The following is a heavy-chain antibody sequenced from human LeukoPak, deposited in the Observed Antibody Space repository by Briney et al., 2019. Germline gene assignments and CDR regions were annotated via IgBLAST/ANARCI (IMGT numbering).Heavy chain of an antibody. J-gene: IGHJ4*02. CDR3: AREPDIVSTIFDY. D-gene: IGHD5/OR15-5a*01. CDR1: GFTFSNYS. V-gene: IGHV3-21*01. CDR2: ISSSSTYI. Sequence: RAGGSLRLSCAASGFTFSNYSMHWVRQAPGKGLEWVSSISSSSTYIYYADSVKGRFTISRDNAKKSLYLQMNSLRAEDTAVYYCAREPDIVSTIFDYWGRGTLVTVSS.